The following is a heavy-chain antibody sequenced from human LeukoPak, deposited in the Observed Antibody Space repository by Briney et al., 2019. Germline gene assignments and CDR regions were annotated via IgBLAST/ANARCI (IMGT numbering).Heavy chain of an antibody. D-gene: IGHD3-9*01. CDR2: ISSSSSYI. CDR1: GFTFSSYS. Sequence: GGSLRLSCAASGFTFSSYSMNWVRQAPGKGLELVSSISSSSSYIYYADSVKGRFTISRDNAKNSLYLQMNSLRAEDTAVYYYSRDVGWSYYDILTGYYKSHAFDIWGQGTMVTVSS. J-gene: IGHJ3*02. CDR3: SRDVGWSYYDILTGYYKSHAFDI. V-gene: IGHV3-21*01.